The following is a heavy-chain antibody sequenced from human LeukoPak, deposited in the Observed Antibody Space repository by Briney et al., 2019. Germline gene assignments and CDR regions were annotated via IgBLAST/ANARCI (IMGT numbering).Heavy chain of an antibody. CDR3: ARGPYGSGSYYYYYYYMDV. D-gene: IGHD3-10*01. J-gene: IGHJ6*03. CDR1: GYTFTSYG. Sequence: GASVKVSCKASGYTFTSYGISWVRQAPGQGLEWMGWISAYNGNTNYAQKLQGRVTMTRNTSISTAYMELSSLRSEDTAVYYCARGPYGSGSYYYYYYYMDVWGKGTTVTISS. CDR2: ISAYNGNT. V-gene: IGHV1-18*01.